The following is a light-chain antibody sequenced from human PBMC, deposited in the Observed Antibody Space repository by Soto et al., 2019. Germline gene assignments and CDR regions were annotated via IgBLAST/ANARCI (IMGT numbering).Light chain of an antibody. CDR2: GAS. CDR1: QSVSSTY. Sequence: EIVLTQSPGTLSLSPGERATLSCRASQSVSSTYLAWYQQKPGQAPRLLIYGASSRATGIPGRFSGSGSGTDFTLTISRLEPADLAVYYCQQYGNSPWTFVQGTKVEIK. CDR3: QQYGNSPWT. J-gene: IGKJ1*01. V-gene: IGKV3-20*01.